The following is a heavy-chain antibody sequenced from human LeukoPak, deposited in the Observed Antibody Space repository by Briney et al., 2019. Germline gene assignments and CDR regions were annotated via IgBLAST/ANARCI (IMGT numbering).Heavy chain of an antibody. D-gene: IGHD6-6*01. Sequence: GGSLRLSCAASGVTFSSYAMSWVRQAPGKGLEWVSTISGSDSSTYYADSVKGRFSISRDNSKNTLYLQMNSLRAEDTAVYYCAKEVAARPAARIYYFDYWGQGTLVTVSS. CDR1: GVTFSSYA. CDR2: ISGSDSST. J-gene: IGHJ4*02. V-gene: IGHV3-23*01. CDR3: AKEVAARPAARIYYFDY.